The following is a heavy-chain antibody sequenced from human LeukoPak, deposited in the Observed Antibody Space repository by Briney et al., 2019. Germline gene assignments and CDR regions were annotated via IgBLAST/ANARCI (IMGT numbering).Heavy chain of an antibody. Sequence: GGSLRLSCAASGFTFSSYSMNWVRQAPGKGLEWVSSISSSSSYIYYADSVKGRFTISRDNARNSLYLQMNSLRAEDTAVYYCACLAAAEAVPWGQGTLVTVSS. D-gene: IGHD6-13*01. CDR1: GFTFSSYS. V-gene: IGHV3-21*01. CDR3: ACLAAAEAVP. CDR2: ISSSSSYI. J-gene: IGHJ5*02.